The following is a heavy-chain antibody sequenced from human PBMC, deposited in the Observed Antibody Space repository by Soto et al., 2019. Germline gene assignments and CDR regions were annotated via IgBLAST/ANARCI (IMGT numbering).Heavy chain of an antibody. CDR2: ISAYNGNT. D-gene: IGHD3-9*01. CDR1: GYTFTSYG. J-gene: IGHJ5*02. V-gene: IGHV1-18*01. Sequence: GASVNVSCKASGYTFTSYGISWVRQAPGQGLEWMGWISAYNGNTNYAQKLQGRVTMTTDTSTSTAYMELRSLRSDDTAVYYFAKKIYDILTGYYPTHNCLAPWGKETLVTVSS. CDR3: AKKIYDILTGYYPTHNCLAP.